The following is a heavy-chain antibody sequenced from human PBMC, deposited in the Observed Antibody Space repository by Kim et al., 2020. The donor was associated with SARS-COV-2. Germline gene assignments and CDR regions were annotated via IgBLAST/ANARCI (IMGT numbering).Heavy chain of an antibody. J-gene: IGHJ4*02. V-gene: IGHV4-61*01. CDR3: ARVGLYSGSYYFDF. Sequence: SETLSLTCTVSGDSVSSNSYYWSWIRQPPGKGLEWIGYIYHNGRTNYNPSLKSRVTVSVDTSKNQFPLRLRSVTAADTAVYYCARVGLYSGSYYFDFWGQGTLVTVSS. CDR2: IYHNGRT. CDR1: GDSVSSNSYY. D-gene: IGHD1-26*01.